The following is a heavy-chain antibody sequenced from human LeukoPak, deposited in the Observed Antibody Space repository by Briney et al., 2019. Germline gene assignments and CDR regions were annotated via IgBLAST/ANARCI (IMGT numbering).Heavy chain of an antibody. D-gene: IGHD3-22*01. CDR2: IYHSGST. J-gene: IGHJ4*02. Sequence: PSQTLSLTCAVSGGSISSGGYSWSWIRQPPGKGLEWIGYIYHSGSTYYNPSLKSRVTISVDRSKNQFSLKLSSVAAADTAVYYCARGVRYYYDSSGLSRYYFDYWGQGTLVTVSS. CDR1: GGSISSGGYS. CDR3: ARGVRYYYDSSGLSRYYFDY. V-gene: IGHV4-30-2*01.